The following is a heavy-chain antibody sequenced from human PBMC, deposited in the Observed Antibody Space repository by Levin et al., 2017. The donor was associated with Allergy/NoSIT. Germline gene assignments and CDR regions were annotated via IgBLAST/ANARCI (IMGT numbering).Heavy chain of an antibody. J-gene: IGHJ2*01. D-gene: IGHD2-15*01. V-gene: IGHV3-23*01. CDR2: ISGSGGST. Sequence: AGGSLRLSCAASGFTFSSYAMSWVRQAPGKGLEWVSAISGSGGSTYYADSVKGRFTISRDNSKNTLYLQMNSLRAEDTAVYYCAKEEGESGGYCSGGSCRNWYFDLWGRGTLVTVSS. CDR3: AKEEGESGGYCSGGSCRNWYFDL. CDR1: GFTFSSYA.